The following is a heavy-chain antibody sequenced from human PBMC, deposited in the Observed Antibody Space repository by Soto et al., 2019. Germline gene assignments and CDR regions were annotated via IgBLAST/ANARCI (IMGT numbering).Heavy chain of an antibody. V-gene: IGHV4-31*02. Sequence: SETLSLTCTVSGGSISSGGYYWSWIRQHPGKGLEWIGYIYYSGSTYYNPSLKSRVTISVDTAKNQFSLKLSSVTAADTAVYYCASSGRRYCSSTRCYVFAYWGQGTLVTVSS. CDR2: IYYSGST. D-gene: IGHD2-2*01. CDR1: GGSISSGGYY. CDR3: ASSGRRYCSSTRCYVFAY. J-gene: IGHJ4*02.